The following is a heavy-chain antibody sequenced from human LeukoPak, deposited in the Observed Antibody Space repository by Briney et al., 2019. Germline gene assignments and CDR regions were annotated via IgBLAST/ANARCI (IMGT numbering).Heavy chain of an antibody. Sequence: ASVKVSCKASGYTFTSYGISWVRQAPGQGLEWMGWISAYNGNTNYAQKLQGRVTMTTDTSTSTAYMELRSPRSDDTAVYYCARESDRYYYYYGMDVWGQGTTVTVSS. J-gene: IGHJ6*02. CDR1: GYTFTSYG. D-gene: IGHD2-15*01. CDR3: ARESDRYYYYYGMDV. CDR2: ISAYNGNT. V-gene: IGHV1-18*01.